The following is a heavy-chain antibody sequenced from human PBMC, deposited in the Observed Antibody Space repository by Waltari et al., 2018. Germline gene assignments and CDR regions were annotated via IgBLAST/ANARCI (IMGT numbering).Heavy chain of an antibody. V-gene: IGHV4-4*07. CDR2: IYTSGTT. J-gene: IGHJ6*02. CDR3: ARQIYKTAHYYGMDV. Sequence: QVQLQESGPGLVKPSETLSLTCTVSGGSIKNYYWSWIRQPAGKGLEWIGRIYTSGTTNYNPSLKSRVTMSVDTSKTQFSLNLSSVTAADTAVYYCARQIYKTAHYYGMDVWGQGTTVTVSS. CDR1: GGSIKNYY. D-gene: IGHD1-1*01.